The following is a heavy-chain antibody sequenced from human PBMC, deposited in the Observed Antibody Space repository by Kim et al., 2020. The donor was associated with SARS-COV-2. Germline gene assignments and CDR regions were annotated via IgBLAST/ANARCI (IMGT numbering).Heavy chain of an antibody. D-gene: IGHD2-2*01. CDR3: ARDAFIVVVPAAMVDGMDV. CDR1: GYTFTSFG. CDR2: ISTYNGNT. J-gene: IGHJ6*02. V-gene: IGHV1-18*04. Sequence: ASVKVSCKASGYTFTSFGISWVRQAPGQGLEWMGWISTYNGNTNYAQNLQGRVTMTTDASTSTAYMELRSLRSDDTAVYYCARDAFIVVVPAAMVDGMDVWGQVSKVTVSS.